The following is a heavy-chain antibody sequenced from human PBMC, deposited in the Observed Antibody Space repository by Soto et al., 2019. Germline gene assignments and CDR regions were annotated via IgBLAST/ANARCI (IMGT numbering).Heavy chain of an antibody. V-gene: IGHV4-34*01. CDR3: ARGAGRRDYYGSGSYYYFDY. CDR1: GGSFSGYY. D-gene: IGHD3-10*01. CDR2: INHSGST. Sequence: SETLSLTCAVYGGSFSGYYWRWIRQPPGKGLEWIGEINHSGSTNYNPSLKSRVTISVDTSKNQFSLKLSSVTAADTAVYYCARGAGRRDYYGSGSYYYFDYWGQGTLVTVSS. J-gene: IGHJ4*02.